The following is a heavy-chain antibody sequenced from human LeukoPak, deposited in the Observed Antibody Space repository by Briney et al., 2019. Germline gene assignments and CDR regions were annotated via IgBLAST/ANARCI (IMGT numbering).Heavy chain of an antibody. V-gene: IGHV3-9*01. CDR3: ANSGGYFDWPAPLDY. CDR1: GFTFDDYA. J-gene: IGHJ4*02. Sequence: GGSLRLSCAASGFTFDDYAMHWVRQAPGKGLEWVSGISWNSGSIGYADSVKGRFTISRDNAKNSLYLQMNSLRAEDTAFYYCANSGGYFDWPAPLDYRGQGTLVTVSS. D-gene: IGHD3-9*01. CDR2: ISWNSGSI.